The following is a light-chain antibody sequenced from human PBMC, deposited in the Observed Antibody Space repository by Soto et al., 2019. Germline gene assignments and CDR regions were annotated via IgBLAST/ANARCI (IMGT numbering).Light chain of an antibody. CDR3: QHYYTSYTT. V-gene: IGKV3-20*01. CDR1: QTVRNNY. Sequence: EFVLTQSPCTLSLSPGERATLSCRASQTVRNNYLAWYQQKPGQAPRLLIYGASSRATGIPDRFSGSGSGTDFTLTISRLEPEDFAVYYCQHYYTSYTTFGQGTKVDIK. CDR2: GAS. J-gene: IGKJ1*01.